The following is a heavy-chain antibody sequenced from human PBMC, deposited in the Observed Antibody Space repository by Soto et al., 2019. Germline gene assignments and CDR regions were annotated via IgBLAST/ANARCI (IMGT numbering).Heavy chain of an antibody. Sequence: PSETLSLTCAVYGGSFSGYYWSWIRQPPGKGLEWIGEINHSGSTNYNPSLKSRVTISVDTSKNQFSLKLSSVTAADTAVYYCARGVYYGDYVGHHDVMDFWGRGSTVPVSS. D-gene: IGHD4-17*01. J-gene: IGHJ6*02. CDR2: INHSGST. V-gene: IGHV4-34*01. CDR1: GGSFSGYY. CDR3: ARGVYYGDYVGHHDVMDF.